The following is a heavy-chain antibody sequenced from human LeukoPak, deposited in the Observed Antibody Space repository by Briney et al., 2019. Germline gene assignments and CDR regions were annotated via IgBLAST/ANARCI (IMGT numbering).Heavy chain of an antibody. D-gene: IGHD7-27*01. J-gene: IGHJ6*02. CDR2: INSDGSRT. V-gene: IGHV3-74*01. Sequence: GGSLRLSCAGSGLTFSSYCMHWVRQVPGKGLVWVSRINSDGSRTSNADCVKGRFTIPRDNAKNTLYLQMNSLRAENTAVYYCARMGNSYVMDVWGQGTTVTVSS. CDR3: ARMGNSYVMDV. CDR1: GLTFSSYC.